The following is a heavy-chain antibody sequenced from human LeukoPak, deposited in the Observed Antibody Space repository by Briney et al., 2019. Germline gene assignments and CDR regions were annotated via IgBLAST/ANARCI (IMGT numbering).Heavy chain of an antibody. CDR1: GFTFSDYW. CDR3: ARDSRDFDY. CDR2: INQDGSEQ. V-gene: IGHV3-7*01. J-gene: IGHJ4*02. Sequence: PGGSLRLSRAASGFTFSDYWMTWVRQAPGKGLEWVANINQDGSEQYYVDSVKGRFTISRDNAKNSLYVQMNSLRAEDTAVYYCARDSRDFDYWGQGTLVTASS.